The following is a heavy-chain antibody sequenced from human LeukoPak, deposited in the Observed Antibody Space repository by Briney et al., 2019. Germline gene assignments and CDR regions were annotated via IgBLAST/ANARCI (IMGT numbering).Heavy chain of an antibody. Sequence: GESLKISCKGSGYSFTSYWIGWVRQMPGKGLEWMGIIHHCDSDIRYSPSFQGQVTISADKTIDTAYLQWSSLKASDTAMYYCARLGGGGRSSWYGNAFDIWGQGTMVTVSS. J-gene: IGHJ3*02. CDR1: GYSFTSYW. V-gene: IGHV5-51*01. CDR2: IHHCDSDI. D-gene: IGHD6-13*01. CDR3: ARLGGGGRSSWYGNAFDI.